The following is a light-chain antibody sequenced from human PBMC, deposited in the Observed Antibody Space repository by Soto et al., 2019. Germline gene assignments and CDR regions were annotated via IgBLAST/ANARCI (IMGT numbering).Light chain of an antibody. CDR1: SSDVGRYNY. CDR2: DVS. V-gene: IGLV2-14*03. Sequence: QSALTQPASVSGSPGQSITISCTGTSSDVGRYNYVSWYQQHPGKAPKLMIYDVSNRPSGVSNRFSGSKSGNTASLTISGLQAEDEADYYCNSYTGSSTYVFGTGTKLTVL. CDR3: NSYTGSSTYV. J-gene: IGLJ1*01.